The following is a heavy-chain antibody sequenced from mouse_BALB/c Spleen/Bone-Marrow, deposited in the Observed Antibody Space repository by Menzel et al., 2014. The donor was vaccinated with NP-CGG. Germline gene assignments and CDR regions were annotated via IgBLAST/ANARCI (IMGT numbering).Heavy chain of an antibody. Sequence: EVQGVESGPELVKPGASVKMSCKASGYTFTNYVMHWVKQKPGQGLEWIGYINPYNDGTKYNEKFKGKATLTSDKSSSTAYMELSSLTSEDSAVYYCAREAAYYGNYGDDYWGQGTTLTVSS. J-gene: IGHJ2*01. CDR2: INPYNDGT. CDR1: GYTFTNYV. V-gene: IGHV1-14*01. CDR3: AREAAYYGNYGDDY. D-gene: IGHD2-10*01.